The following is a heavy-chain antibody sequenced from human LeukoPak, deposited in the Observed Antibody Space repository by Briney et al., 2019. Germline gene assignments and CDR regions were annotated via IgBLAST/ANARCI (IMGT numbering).Heavy chain of an antibody. D-gene: IGHD3-22*01. CDR2: ISSSSSYI. J-gene: IGHJ3*02. CDR3: ARGPYDSSGQDAFDI. Sequence: PGGSLRLSCAASGFTFSSYSMNWVRQAPGKGLEWVSSISSSSSYIYYADSVKGRFTISRDNAKNSLYLQMNSLRAEDTAVYYCARGPYDSSGQDAFDIWGQGTMVTVSS. V-gene: IGHV3-21*01. CDR1: GFTFSSYS.